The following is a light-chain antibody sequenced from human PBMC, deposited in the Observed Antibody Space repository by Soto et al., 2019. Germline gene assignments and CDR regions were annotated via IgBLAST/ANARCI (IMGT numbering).Light chain of an antibody. CDR1: SSDVGDYNY. V-gene: IGLV2-14*03. CDR3: SSYTSSSTPEVV. CDR2: DVT. J-gene: IGLJ2*01. Sequence: QAVLTQPASVSGSPGQSITISCTATSSDVGDYNYVSWYQHHPGKAPKLMIYDVTNRPSGVSTRFSGSKSGNTASLTISGLQAEDEADYYCSSYTSSSTPEVVFGGGTKLTVL.